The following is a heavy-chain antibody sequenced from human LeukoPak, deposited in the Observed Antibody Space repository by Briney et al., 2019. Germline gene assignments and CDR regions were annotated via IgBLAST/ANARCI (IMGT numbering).Heavy chain of an antibody. CDR2: IHYSGRT. CDR1: GGSISNYY. J-gene: IGHJ6*02. V-gene: IGHV4-59*01. D-gene: IGHD1-26*01. CDR3: ARELGATEVNYGMDV. Sequence: NASETLSLTCTVSGGSISNYYWSWIRQPPGMGLEWMGYIHYSGRTNYNPSLKSRVTMSVDTSKKQLSLKLTSMTAADPAVYYCARELGATEVNYGMDVWGHGTTVTVSS.